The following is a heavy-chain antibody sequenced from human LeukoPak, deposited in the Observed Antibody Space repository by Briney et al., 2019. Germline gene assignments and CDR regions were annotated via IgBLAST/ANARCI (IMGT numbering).Heavy chain of an antibody. Sequence: SETLSLTCTVSGGSISSYYWSWIRQPPGKGLEWIGYIYYSGSTNYNPSLKSRVTISVDTSKNQFSLKLSSVTAADTAVYYCARSNYCGGDCYSWDYWGQGTLVTVSS. CDR2: IYYSGST. CDR3: ARSNYCGGDCYSWDY. V-gene: IGHV4-59*08. CDR1: GGSISSYY. J-gene: IGHJ4*02. D-gene: IGHD2-21*02.